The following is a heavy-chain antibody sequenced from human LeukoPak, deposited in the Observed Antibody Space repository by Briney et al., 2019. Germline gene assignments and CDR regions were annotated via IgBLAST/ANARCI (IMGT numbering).Heavy chain of an antibody. D-gene: IGHD5-18*01. CDR1: GGSFSSGSYY. V-gene: IGHV4-61*01. J-gene: IGHJ4*02. Sequence: PSETLSLTCTVSGGSFSSGSYYWSWIRQPPGKGLEWIGFIHNSGSTKYNPSLMSRVTISVDTSKNQFSLKLSSVTAADTAVYYCARAAGYSYGHPIDYWGQGTLVTVSS. CDR3: ARAAGYSYGHPIDY. CDR2: IHNSGST.